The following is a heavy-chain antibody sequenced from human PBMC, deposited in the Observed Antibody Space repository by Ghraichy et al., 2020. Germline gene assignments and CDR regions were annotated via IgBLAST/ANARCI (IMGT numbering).Heavy chain of an antibody. Sequence: GGSLRLSCAASGFTFSTYAMNWVRQAPGKGLEWVSSISTSGNHIYYADSVKGRFTISRDNAKNSLYLQMKSLRAEDTAVYYCASDILPDYSNYGDYFDYWGQGTLVTVSS. J-gene: IGHJ4*02. CDR1: GFTFSTYA. D-gene: IGHD4-11*01. CDR2: ISTSGNHI. V-gene: IGHV3-21*01. CDR3: ASDILPDYSNYGDYFDY.